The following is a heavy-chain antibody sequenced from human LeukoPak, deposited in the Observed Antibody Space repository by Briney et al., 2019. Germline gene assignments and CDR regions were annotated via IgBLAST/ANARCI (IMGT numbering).Heavy chain of an antibody. CDR3: ARARGIRITMVRGANNWFDP. D-gene: IGHD3-10*01. Sequence: SETLSLTCTVSGGSISSYYWSWIRQPAGKGLEWLGRIYTSGSTNYNPSLKSRVTMSVDTSKNQFSLKLSSVTAADTAVYYCARARGIRITMVRGANNWFDPWGQGTLVTVSS. CDR1: GGSISSYY. J-gene: IGHJ5*02. V-gene: IGHV4-4*07. CDR2: IYTSGST.